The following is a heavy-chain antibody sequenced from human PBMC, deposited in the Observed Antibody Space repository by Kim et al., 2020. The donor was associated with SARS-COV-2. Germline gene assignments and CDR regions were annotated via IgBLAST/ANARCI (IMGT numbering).Heavy chain of an antibody. J-gene: IGHJ6*01. CDR3: ARHQRYSSGWDV. CDR1: GGSLSSSSYY. CDR2: AYYIGNT. D-gene: IGHD6-19*01. Sequence: SETLSLTCTVSGGSLSSSSYYWGWIRQRPGKGLEWIGTAYYIGNTYYNPSLKSRVTISVDTSKTQFSLKLGLVTAAATAVYYCARHQRYSSGWDV. V-gene: IGHV4-39*01.